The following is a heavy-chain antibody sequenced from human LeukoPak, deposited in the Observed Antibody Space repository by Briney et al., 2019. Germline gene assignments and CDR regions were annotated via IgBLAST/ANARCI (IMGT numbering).Heavy chain of an antibody. V-gene: IGHV3-21*01. D-gene: IGHD3-22*01. CDR2: ISSSSSYI. J-gene: IGHJ4*02. Sequence: GGSLRLSCAASGFTFRSYTMNWVRQAPGKGLEWVSSISSSSSYIYYADSMKGRFTISRDNAKNSLYLQMNSLRAEDTAVYYCASYSSGYYYQDYWGQGTLVTVSS. CDR3: ASYSSGYYYQDY. CDR1: GFTFRSYT.